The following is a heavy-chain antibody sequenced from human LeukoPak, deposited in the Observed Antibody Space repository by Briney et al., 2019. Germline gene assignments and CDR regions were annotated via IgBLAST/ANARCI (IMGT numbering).Heavy chain of an antibody. D-gene: IGHD5-18*01. V-gene: IGHV1-8*01. Sequence: ASVKVSCKASGYTFTSYDINWVRQATGQGLEWMGWMNPNSGNTGYAQKFQGRVTMTRNTSISTAYMELSSLRSEDAGVYYCARVSSGYSYAAGYWGQGTLVSVSS. CDR3: ARVSSGYSYAAGY. CDR1: GYTFTSYD. J-gene: IGHJ4*02. CDR2: MNPNSGNT.